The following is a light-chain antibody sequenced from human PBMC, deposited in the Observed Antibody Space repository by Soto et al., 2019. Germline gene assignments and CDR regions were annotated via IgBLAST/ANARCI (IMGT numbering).Light chain of an antibody. CDR2: DVS. Sequence: QSALTQPASVSGSPGQSITISCTGTSSDVGGYNYVSWYQQHPGKAPKLMIYDVSNRPSGVSNRFSGSKSGNTASLTISGLQAEDEADYCCSSYTSSSTPKVVFGGGTKLTVL. J-gene: IGLJ2*01. V-gene: IGLV2-14*01. CDR3: SSYTSSSTPKVV. CDR1: SSDVGGYNY.